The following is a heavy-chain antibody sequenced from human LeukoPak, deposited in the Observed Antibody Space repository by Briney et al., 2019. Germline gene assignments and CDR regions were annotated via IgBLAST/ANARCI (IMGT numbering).Heavy chain of an antibody. D-gene: IGHD3-22*01. Sequence: GGSLRLSCAASGFTFSSYWLSWVRQAPGKGLEWVANIKQDGSEKYYVDSVKGRFTISRDNAKNSLYLQMNSLRAKDTAVYYCARDIYDSSGHSDYWGQGTLVTVSS. CDR1: GFTFSSYW. CDR3: ARDIYDSSGHSDY. J-gene: IGHJ4*02. V-gene: IGHV3-7*01. CDR2: IKQDGSEK.